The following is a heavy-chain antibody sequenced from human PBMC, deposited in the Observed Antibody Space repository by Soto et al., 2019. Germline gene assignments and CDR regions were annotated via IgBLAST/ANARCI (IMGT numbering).Heavy chain of an antibody. Sequence: SETLSLTCTVSGGSISSGGYYWSWIRQHPGKGLEWIGYIYYSGSTNYNPSLKSRVTISVDTSKNQFSLKLSSVTAADTAVYYCARVLITFGGVILGDYYYMDVWGKGTTVTVSS. CDR2: IYYSGST. V-gene: IGHV4-61*08. CDR1: GGSISSGGYY. J-gene: IGHJ6*03. D-gene: IGHD3-16*02. CDR3: ARVLITFGGVILGDYYYMDV.